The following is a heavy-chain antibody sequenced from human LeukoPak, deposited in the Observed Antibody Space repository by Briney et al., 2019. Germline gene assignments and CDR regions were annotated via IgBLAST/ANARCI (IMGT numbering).Heavy chain of an antibody. CDR1: GFTFGDYA. J-gene: IGHJ6*03. D-gene: IGHD2-2*02. CDR2: IRSKAYGGTT. V-gene: IGHV3-49*03. Sequence: PGRFLRLSCTASGFTFGDYAMSWFRQAPGKGLEWVGFIRSKAYGGTTEYAASVKGRFTISRDDSKSIAYLQMNSLKTEDTAVYYCTSSSTSCYTGPPCLDEGLDYYYYMDVWGKGTTVTVSS. CDR3: TSSSTSCYTGPPCLDEGLDYYYYMDV.